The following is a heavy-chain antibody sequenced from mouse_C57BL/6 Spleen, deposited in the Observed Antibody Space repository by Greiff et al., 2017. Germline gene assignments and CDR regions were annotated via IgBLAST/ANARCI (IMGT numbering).Heavy chain of an antibody. V-gene: IGHV5-12*01. CDR1: GFTFSDYY. Sequence: EVMLVESGGGLVQPGGSLKLSCAASGFTFSDYYMYWVRQTPEKRLEWVAYISNGGGSTYYPDTVKGRFTISRDNAKNTLYLQMSRLKSEDTAIYDCARRDDGYTLSWFAYWGQGTLVTVSA. D-gene: IGHD2-3*01. CDR3: ARRDDGYTLSWFAY. J-gene: IGHJ3*01. CDR2: ISNGGGST.